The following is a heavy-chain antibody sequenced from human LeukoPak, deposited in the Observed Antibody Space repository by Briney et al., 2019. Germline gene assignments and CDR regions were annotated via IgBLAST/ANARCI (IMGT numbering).Heavy chain of an antibody. CDR1: GYTFTGYY. J-gene: IGHJ5*02. V-gene: IGHV1-2*02. Sequence: ASVKVSCKASGYTFTGYYMHWVRQAPGQGLEWMGWINPNSGGTNYAQKFQGRVTMTRDTSISTAYMELSRLRSDDTAVYYCARDGGRRGYSYVVPINWFDPWGQGTLVTVSS. CDR3: ARDGGRRGYSYVVPINWFDP. CDR2: INPNSGGT. D-gene: IGHD5-18*01.